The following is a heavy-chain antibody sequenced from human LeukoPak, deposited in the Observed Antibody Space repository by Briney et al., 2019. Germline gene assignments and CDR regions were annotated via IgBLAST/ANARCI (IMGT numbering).Heavy chain of an antibody. V-gene: IGHV4-59*08. Sequence: SETLSLTCTVSGGSISSYYWSWIRQPPGKGLEWIGYIYYSGSTNYNPSLKSRVTISVDTSKNQFSLKLSSVTAADTAVYYCARQKGGNAIFGVVRDAFDIWGQGTMVTVSS. J-gene: IGHJ3*02. D-gene: IGHD3-3*01. CDR3: ARQKGGNAIFGVVRDAFDI. CDR1: GGSISSYY. CDR2: IYYSGST.